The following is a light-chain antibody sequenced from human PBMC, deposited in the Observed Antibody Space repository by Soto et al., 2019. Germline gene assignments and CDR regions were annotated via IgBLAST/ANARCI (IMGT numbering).Light chain of an antibody. V-gene: IGKV3-20*01. Sequence: EIVMTQSPGTLSVSTGQGATLSCRASHSVDSNLAWYQQKPGQAPRLLIFGASTRPTGIPDRFSGSGSGTEFSLTISRLEPEDFAVYYCHQYGISPFGGGTKVDI. CDR2: GAS. J-gene: IGKJ4*01. CDR1: HSVDSN. CDR3: HQYGISP.